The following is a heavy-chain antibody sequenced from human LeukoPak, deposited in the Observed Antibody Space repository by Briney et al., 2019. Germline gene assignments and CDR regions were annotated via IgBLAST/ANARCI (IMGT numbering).Heavy chain of an antibody. D-gene: IGHD2-2*01. Sequence: GRSLRLSCAASGFTFDDYDMHWVRHVTGKGLEWVSGISWNSGSIDYADSVKGRFTISRDNAKNSLHLQMDSLRTEDTAFYYCAKGSCSSTSCHFDYWGQGTLVTVSS. CDR1: GFTFDDYD. CDR2: ISWNSGSI. V-gene: IGHV3-9*01. J-gene: IGHJ4*02. CDR3: AKGSCSSTSCHFDY.